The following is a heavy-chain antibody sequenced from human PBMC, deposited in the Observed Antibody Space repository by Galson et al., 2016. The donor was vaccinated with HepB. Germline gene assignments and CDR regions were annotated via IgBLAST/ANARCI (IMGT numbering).Heavy chain of an antibody. Sequence: SETLSLTCPVSGGSIRSYYWSWIRQPPGKGLEWIGYIHHSGNTKYNPSLKSRVTMSLDTSKNQFSLKLNSVIAADTAVYYCARGSGVPTETTSYYWFDPWGQGTLVTVSS. V-gene: IGHV4-59*12. CDR2: IHHSGNT. CDR3: ARGSGVPTETTSYYWFDP. CDR1: GGSIRSYY. D-gene: IGHD4-11*01. J-gene: IGHJ5*02.